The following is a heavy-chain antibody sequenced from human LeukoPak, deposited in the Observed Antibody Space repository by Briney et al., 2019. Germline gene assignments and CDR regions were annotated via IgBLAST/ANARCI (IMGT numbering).Heavy chain of an antibody. CDR3: ARGPPIAAAGPSNFDY. J-gene: IGHJ4*02. Sequence: GGSLRLSCVASGFAFSSSPMNWVRQAPGKGLEWVSYIIPSSAVIQYADSVKGRFTISRDNAENSLYLQMNSLSAEDTAVYYCARGPPIAAAGPSNFDYWGQGTLVTVSS. CDR2: IIPSSAVI. V-gene: IGHV3-48*01. CDR1: GFAFSSSP. D-gene: IGHD6-13*01.